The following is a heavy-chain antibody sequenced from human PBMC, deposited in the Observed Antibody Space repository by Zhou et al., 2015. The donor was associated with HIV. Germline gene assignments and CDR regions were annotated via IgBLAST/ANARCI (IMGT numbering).Heavy chain of an antibody. CDR2: IIPVFSST. D-gene: IGHD3-10*01. CDR1: GGVFSGYT. CDR3: ARGFSHGTSEIFFRE. Sequence: QVQLVQSGPEMKRPGSAVKVSCKSSGGVFSGYTITWVRQAPGQGLEWMGGIIPVFSSTNYAQKFQDRVIMTADESTNTAYLELSSLKSEDTAVYFCARGFSHGTSEIFFREWGQGTLITVSS. J-gene: IGHJ4*02. V-gene: IGHV1-69*01.